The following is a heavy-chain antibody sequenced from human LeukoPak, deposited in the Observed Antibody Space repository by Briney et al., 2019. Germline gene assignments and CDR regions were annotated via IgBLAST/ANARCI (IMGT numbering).Heavy chain of an antibody. J-gene: IGHJ4*02. CDR3: AREGGNYYGDYDDY. CDR1: GFTFSSYE. Sequence: PGGSLRLSCAASGFTFSSYEMNWVRQAPGKGLEWVSYISSSGSTIYYADSVKGRFTISRDNAKNSLYLQMNSLRSQDTAVYYCAREGGNYYGDYDDYWGQGTLVTVSS. D-gene: IGHD4-17*01. V-gene: IGHV3-48*03. CDR2: ISSSGSTI.